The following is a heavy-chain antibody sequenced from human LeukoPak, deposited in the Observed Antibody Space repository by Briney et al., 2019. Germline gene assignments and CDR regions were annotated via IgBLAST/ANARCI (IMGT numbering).Heavy chain of an antibody. CDR1: GFTVSSNY. CDR2: IYSGGST. D-gene: IGHD3-10*01. CDR3: ARDLNYYGSGSYRPFGY. Sequence: GGSLRLSCAASGFTVSSNYMSWVRQAPGKGLEWVSVIYSGGSTYYADSVKGRFTISRDNSKNTLYLQMNSLRAEDTAVYYCARDLNYYGSGSYRPFGYWGQGPLVTVSS. J-gene: IGHJ4*02. V-gene: IGHV3-66*01.